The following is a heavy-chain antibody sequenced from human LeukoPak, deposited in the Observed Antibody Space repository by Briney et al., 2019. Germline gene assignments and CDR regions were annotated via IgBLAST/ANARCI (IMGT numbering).Heavy chain of an antibody. Sequence: SVKVSCKTSVGSFSSYAIIWVRQDPGQGLEWMGGIIPIFGTANYAQKFQGRVTITADESTSTAYMELSSLRSEDTAVYYCARATISGYHFDYWGQGTLVTVSS. J-gene: IGHJ4*02. V-gene: IGHV1-69*13. CDR3: ARATISGYHFDY. D-gene: IGHD5-12*01. CDR1: VGSFSSYA. CDR2: IIPIFGTA.